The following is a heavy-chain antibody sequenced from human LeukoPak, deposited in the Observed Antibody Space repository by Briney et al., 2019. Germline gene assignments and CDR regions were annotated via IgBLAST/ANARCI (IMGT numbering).Heavy chain of an antibody. CDR2: ISYDGSNK. Sequence: GRSLRLSCAASGFTFSSYGMHWVRRAPGKGLEWVAVISYDGSNKYYADSVKGRFTISRDNSKNTLYLQMNSLRAEDTAVYYCAKGLQSTEDYWGQGTLVTVSS. CDR3: AKGLQSTEDY. D-gene: IGHD4-11*01. CDR1: GFTFSSYG. V-gene: IGHV3-30*18. J-gene: IGHJ4*02.